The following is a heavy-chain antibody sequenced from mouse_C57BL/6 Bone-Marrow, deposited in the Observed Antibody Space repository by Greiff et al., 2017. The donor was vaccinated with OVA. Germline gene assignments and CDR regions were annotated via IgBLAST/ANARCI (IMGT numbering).Heavy chain of an antibody. Sequence: QVQLQQSGAELVRPGASVTLSCKASGYTFTDYEMHWVKQTPVHGLEWIGAIDPETGGTAYNQKFTGKAILTADQSSSTAYMDLRRLTSEDAAVDYCTRGYYGSSYRYCDVGGTGTTVTVSS. J-gene: IGHJ1*03. CDR3: TRGYYGSSYRYCDV. V-gene: IGHV1-15*01. CDR2: IDPETGGT. D-gene: IGHD1-1*01. CDR1: GYTFTDYE.